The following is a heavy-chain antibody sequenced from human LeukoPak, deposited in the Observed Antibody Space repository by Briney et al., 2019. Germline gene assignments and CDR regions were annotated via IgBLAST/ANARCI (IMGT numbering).Heavy chain of an antibody. Sequence: GGSLRLSCAASGLSFNSYGMSWVRRAPGKGLEWVSSISGSGGSTFYSNSVKGRFTISRDNSKNMLYLQMNSLRAEDTAVYYCAKDWNYFDYWGQGTLVTVSS. CDR2: ISGSGGST. CDR3: AKDWNYFDY. CDR1: GLSFNSYG. V-gene: IGHV3-23*01. J-gene: IGHJ4*02. D-gene: IGHD3-3*01.